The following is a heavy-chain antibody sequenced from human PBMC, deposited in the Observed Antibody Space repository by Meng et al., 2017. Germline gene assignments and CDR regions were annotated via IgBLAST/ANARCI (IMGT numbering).Heavy chain of an antibody. V-gene: IGHV3-69-1*02. Sequence: GESLKISCAASGFTFSSYEMNWVRQAPGKGLEWVSSISSSSTIYYADSVKGRFTISRDNAKNSLYLQMNSLRAEDTAVYYCARGGGGYYDSSGYYYGDYWGQGTLVTVSS. CDR3: ARGGGGYYDSSGYYYGDY. CDR2: ISSSSTI. D-gene: IGHD3-22*01. CDR1: GFTFSSYE. J-gene: IGHJ4*02.